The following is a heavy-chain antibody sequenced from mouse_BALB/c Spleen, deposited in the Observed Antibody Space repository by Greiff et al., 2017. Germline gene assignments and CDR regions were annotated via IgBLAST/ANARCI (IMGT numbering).Heavy chain of an antibody. J-gene: IGHJ3*01. CDR1: GFTFSSYW. V-gene: IGHV6-3*03. CDR2: IRLKSDNYAT. Sequence: DVMLVESGGGLVQPGGSMKLSCVASGFTFSSYWMSWVRQSPEKGLEWVAEIRLKSDNYATHYAESVKGKFTISRDDSKSRLYLQMNSLRAEDTGIYYCTGYDYGDWFAYWGQGTLVTVSA. D-gene: IGHD2-4*01. CDR3: TGYDYGDWFAY.